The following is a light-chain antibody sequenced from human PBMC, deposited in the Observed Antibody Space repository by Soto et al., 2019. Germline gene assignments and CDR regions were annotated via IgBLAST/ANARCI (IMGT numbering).Light chain of an antibody. Sequence: IQMTQSPSTLSASVGDTVTITCRASQSISNWVAWYQQKPGKAPKLLIYKASTLESGVPSRFSGSESGTQFTLTISNLQPDDFATYFCQLYSSYSPGTFGQGTKV. J-gene: IGKJ1*01. CDR3: QLYSSYSPGT. V-gene: IGKV1-5*03. CDR2: KAS. CDR1: QSISNW.